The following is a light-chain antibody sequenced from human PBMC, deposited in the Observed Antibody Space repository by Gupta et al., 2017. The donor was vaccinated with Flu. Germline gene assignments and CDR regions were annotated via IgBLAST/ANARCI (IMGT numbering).Light chain of an antibody. V-gene: IGLV3-19*01. Sequence: SSELTQDPPLSVALGPTVRITCQGYSLRSSYASWYQQTPGQAPVLVIYAKNNRPSGIPDRFSGSSSRNTASLTITGAQAEDEADYYCNSRDSSDNHQAVFGGGTKLTVL. CDR3: NSRDSSDNHQAV. J-gene: IGLJ2*01. CDR2: AKN. CDR1: SLRSSY.